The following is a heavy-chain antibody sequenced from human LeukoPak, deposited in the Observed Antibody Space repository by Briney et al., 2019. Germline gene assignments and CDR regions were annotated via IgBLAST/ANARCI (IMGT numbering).Heavy chain of an antibody. CDR2: VFHTGTT. J-gene: IGHJ5*02. V-gene: IGHV4-39*01. CDR3: TKNDVGAYGT. Sequence: PSETLSLTCSVSGASISRSTYYWGWIRQPPGKGLEWIGSVFHTGTTYYNPSLRSRVTISVGTSKNQFSLKLSFVTAADTAVYYCTKNDVGAYGTWGQGTLVIVSS. CDR1: GASISRSTYY. D-gene: IGHD4-17*01.